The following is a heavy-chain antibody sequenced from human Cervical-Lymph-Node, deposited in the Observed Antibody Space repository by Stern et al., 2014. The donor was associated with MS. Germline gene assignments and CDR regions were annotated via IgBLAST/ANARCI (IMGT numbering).Heavy chain of an antibody. Sequence: EVQLVESGGGLVQPGRSLRLSCAASGFAFDDYALHWVRQAPGKGLEWVSGISWNTNSIAYVDSVKGRFTISRDNAKNSLFLQMNSLRLEDTALYYCARTAIFGENWYFDLWGRGTLVTVSS. D-gene: IGHD3-3*01. J-gene: IGHJ2*01. V-gene: IGHV3-9*01. CDR3: ARTAIFGENWYFDL. CDR1: GFAFDDYA. CDR2: ISWNTNSI.